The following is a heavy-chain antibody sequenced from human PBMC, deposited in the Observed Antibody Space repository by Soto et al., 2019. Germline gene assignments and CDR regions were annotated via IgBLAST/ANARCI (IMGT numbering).Heavy chain of an antibody. CDR2: ISSRGDIM. Sequence: LRLSCEASGFTFSTYEMNWVRQAPGKGLEWVSYISSRGDIMFYADSVKGRLIISRDNAKDALYLQMNSLRAEDTAVYYCARDKDRNYGIWNCYHGMEVWGQGTTVTVSS. CDR3: ARDKDRNYGIWNCYHGMEV. V-gene: IGHV3-48*03. J-gene: IGHJ6*02. D-gene: IGHD1-7*01. CDR1: GFTFSTYE.